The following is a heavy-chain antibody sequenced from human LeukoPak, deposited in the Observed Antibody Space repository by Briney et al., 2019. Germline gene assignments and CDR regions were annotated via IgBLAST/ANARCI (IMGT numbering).Heavy chain of an antibody. D-gene: IGHD6-13*01. Sequence: GESLKISCKGSGYSFTTYWIAWVRQMPGKGLEWMGIIYPGDSDTRYSLPFQGQVTISADKSISTAYLQWSSLKASDTAMYYCARPKDSSSSFEAFDLWGQGTMVTVSS. CDR3: ARPKDSSSSFEAFDL. CDR1: GYSFTTYW. CDR2: IYPGDSDT. V-gene: IGHV5-51*01. J-gene: IGHJ3*01.